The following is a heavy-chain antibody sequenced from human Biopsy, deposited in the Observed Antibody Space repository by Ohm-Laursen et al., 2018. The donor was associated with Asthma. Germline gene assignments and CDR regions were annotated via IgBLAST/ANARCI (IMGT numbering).Heavy chain of an antibody. CDR1: GGSISGFY. Sequence: PSETLSLTCTVSGGSISGFYWSWIRQPPGKGLEWIGYIYYTGTTNYNPSLKSRVSISVDTSKNQFSLKLTSVTAADTAVYYCARDFGGRYYFDNWGQGSLVTVSS. CDR3: ARDFGGRYYFDN. V-gene: IGHV4-59*01. J-gene: IGHJ4*02. D-gene: IGHD3-3*01. CDR2: IYYTGTT.